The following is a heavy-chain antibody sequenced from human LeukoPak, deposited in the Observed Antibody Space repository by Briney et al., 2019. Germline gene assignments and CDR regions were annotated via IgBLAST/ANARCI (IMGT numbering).Heavy chain of an antibody. CDR1: GYTFTGYY. D-gene: IGHD3-10*01. V-gene: IGHV1-46*01. J-gene: IGHJ4*02. Sequence: ASVKVSCKASGYTFTGYYMHGVRQAPGQGLEWMGIINPSGGSTSYAQKFQGRVTMTRDTSTSTVYMELSSLRSEDTAVYYCARDRRRGHYFDYWGQGTLVTVSS. CDR2: INPSGGST. CDR3: ARDRRRGHYFDY.